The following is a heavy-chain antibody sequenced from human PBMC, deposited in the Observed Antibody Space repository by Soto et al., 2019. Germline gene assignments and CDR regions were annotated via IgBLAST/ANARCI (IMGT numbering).Heavy chain of an antibody. V-gene: IGHV1-69*04. J-gene: IGHJ5*02. D-gene: IGHD6-19*01. CDR1: GGTFSSYT. CDR3: GRDPDSSGWYGGGWFDP. Sequence: SVKVSCKASGGTFSSYTISWVRQAPGQGLEWMGRIIPILGIANYAQKFQGRVTITADKSTSTAYMELSSLRSEDTAVYYCGRDPDSSGWYGGGWFDPWGQGTLVTVSS. CDR2: IIPILGIA.